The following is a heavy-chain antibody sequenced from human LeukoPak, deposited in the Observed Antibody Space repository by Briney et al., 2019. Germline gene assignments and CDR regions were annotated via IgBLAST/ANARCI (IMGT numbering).Heavy chain of an antibody. CDR2: IYSGGST. Sequence: GGSLRLSCAASGFTVSSNYMSWVRQAPGKGLEWVSVIYSGGSTYYADSVKGRFTISRHNSKNTLYLQMNSLRAEDTAVYYCARGVAGTDAEYFQHWGQGTLVTVSS. CDR1: GFTVSSNY. CDR3: ARGVAGTDAEYFQH. D-gene: IGHD6-19*01. V-gene: IGHV3-53*04. J-gene: IGHJ1*01.